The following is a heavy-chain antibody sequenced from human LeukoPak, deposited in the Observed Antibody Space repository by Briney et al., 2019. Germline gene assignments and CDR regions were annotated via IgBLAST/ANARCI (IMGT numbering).Heavy chain of an antibody. CDR3: AKDRAAAGTLGFDY. CDR2: IGGSGGST. Sequence: VGSLRLSCAASVFTFSSYAMSWVRQAPGKGLEWVSAIGGSGGSTYYADSVKGRFTISRDNSKNTLYLQMNSLRAEDTAVYYCAKDRAAAGTLGFDYWGQGTLVTVSS. D-gene: IGHD6-13*01. V-gene: IGHV3-23*01. CDR1: VFTFSSYA. J-gene: IGHJ4*02.